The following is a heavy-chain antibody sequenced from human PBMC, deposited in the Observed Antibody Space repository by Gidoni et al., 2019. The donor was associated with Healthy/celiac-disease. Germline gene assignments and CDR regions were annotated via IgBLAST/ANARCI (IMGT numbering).Heavy chain of an antibody. CDR3: TTGSSFVQLWSP. CDR2: IKSKTDGGTT. V-gene: IGHV3-15*07. Sequence: EVQLVESGGGLVKHGGSLRLSCAASGFTFSNAWMNWVRQAPGKGLEWVGRIKSKTDGGTTDYAAPVKGRFTISRHDSNNTLYLQMNRLKTEDTAVYYCTTGSSFVQLWSPWGQGTLVTVSS. D-gene: IGHD5-18*01. J-gene: IGHJ5*02. CDR1: GFTFSNAW.